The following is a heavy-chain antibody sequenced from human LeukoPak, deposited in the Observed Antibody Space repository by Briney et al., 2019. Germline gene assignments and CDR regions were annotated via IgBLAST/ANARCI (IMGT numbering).Heavy chain of an antibody. D-gene: IGHD7-27*01. CDR1: GFTFSAYY. V-gene: IGHV3-11*01. CDR2: ISSSSSTI. Sequence: GGSLRLSCAASGFTFSAYYMSWIRQAPGKGLEWVSYISSSSSTIYYADSVKGRFTISRDNAKNSLYLKMNSLRAEDTAVYYCASSGFNGAFDIWGQGTMVTVSS. CDR3: ASSGFNGAFDI. J-gene: IGHJ3*02.